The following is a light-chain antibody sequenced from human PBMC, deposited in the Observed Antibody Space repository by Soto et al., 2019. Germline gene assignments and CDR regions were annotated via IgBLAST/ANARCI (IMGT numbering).Light chain of an antibody. V-gene: IGKV3-20*01. CDR3: QQYRASPPSWT. CDR2: GAF. J-gene: IGKJ1*01. CDR1: QSVTSGS. Sequence: EIVLTQSPGTLSLSPGERATLSCRSSQSVTSGSLAWHLQKPGQAPRLLIYGAFNRATGIPDRFSGSGSGADFTLTVSRLEPEDFGLYYCQQYRASPPSWTFGQGTKVEIK.